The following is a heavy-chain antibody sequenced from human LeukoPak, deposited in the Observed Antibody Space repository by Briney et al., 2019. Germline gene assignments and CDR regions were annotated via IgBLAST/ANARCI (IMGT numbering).Heavy chain of an antibody. CDR3: ARGSVHWLATEDHFDY. D-gene: IGHD3-9*01. CDR2: ISSSSSSI. CDR1: GFTFSSYG. V-gene: IGHV3-48*04. Sequence: GGSLRLSCAASGFTFSSYGMNWVRHAPGKGLEWVSYISSSSSSIHYADSVRGRFTISRDHAKNSLYLQMNSMRAADTAVYYCARGSVHWLATEDHFDYWGQGTLVTVSS. J-gene: IGHJ4*02.